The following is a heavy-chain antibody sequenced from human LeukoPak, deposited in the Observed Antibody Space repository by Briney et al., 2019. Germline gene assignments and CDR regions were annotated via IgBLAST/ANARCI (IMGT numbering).Heavy chain of an antibody. Sequence: GGSLRLSCAASGFTFSGYEMNWVRQAPGKGLEWVSYISSSAGSIYYADSVKGRFTIPRDNTKNSLYLQMNSLRAEDTAVYYCARDREPDAFDIWGQGTMVTVSS. CDR1: GFTFSGYE. CDR3: ARDREPDAFDI. J-gene: IGHJ3*02. V-gene: IGHV3-48*03. CDR2: ISSSAGSI. D-gene: IGHD1-26*01.